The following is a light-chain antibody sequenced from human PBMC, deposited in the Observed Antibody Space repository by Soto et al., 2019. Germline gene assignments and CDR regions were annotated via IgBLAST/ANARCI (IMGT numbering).Light chain of an antibody. CDR1: QSISIT. CDR3: QDRSGLIT. Sequence: EVVLTQSPATLTLSPGERATLSCRASQSISITLAWYQQKPGQAPRLLIYDVSHRATGIPARFSGSGSGTAFTLTISNIEPDDLAVYCCQDRSGLITFGGGTKVEIK. CDR2: DVS. J-gene: IGKJ4*01. V-gene: IGKV3-11*01.